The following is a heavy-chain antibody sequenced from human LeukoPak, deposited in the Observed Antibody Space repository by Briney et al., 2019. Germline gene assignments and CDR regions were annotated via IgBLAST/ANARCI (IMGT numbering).Heavy chain of an antibody. CDR2: ISSSSSYI. CDR3: ARDWGWVFDY. J-gene: IGHJ4*02. CDR1: GFTFGSYS. V-gene: IGHV3-21*01. Sequence: GGSLRLSCAASGFTFGSYSMNWVRQAPGKGLEWVSSISSSSSYIYYADSVKGRFTISRDNAKNSLYLQMNSLRAEDTAVYYCARDWGWVFDYWGQGTLVTVSS. D-gene: IGHD3-16*01.